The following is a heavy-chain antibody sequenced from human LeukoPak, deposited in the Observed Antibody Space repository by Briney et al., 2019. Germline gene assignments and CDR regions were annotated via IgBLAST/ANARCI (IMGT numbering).Heavy chain of an antibody. J-gene: IGHJ5*02. CDR2: YASGTT. D-gene: IGHD7-27*01. CDR1: GASLTIYY. V-gene: IGHV4-4*07. CDR3: ATGDHSLDT. Sequence: SETLSLTCSVSGASLTIYYWNWIRQPAGKGLEWIGRYASGTTTHNPSLKSQFSMSIDTSKNQISLKLTSVTAADTAVYYCATGDHSLDTWGQGTLVTVTP.